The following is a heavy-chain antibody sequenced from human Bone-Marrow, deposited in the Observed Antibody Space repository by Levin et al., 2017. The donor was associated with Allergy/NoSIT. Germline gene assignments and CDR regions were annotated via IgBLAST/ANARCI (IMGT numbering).Heavy chain of an antibody. CDR1: GFTFSSYW. D-gene: IGHD3-3*02. CDR3: ARQSIRGDFLDWFDP. CDR2: IKQDGSEK. J-gene: IGHJ5*02. Sequence: PGGSLRLSCAASGFTFSSYWMSWVRQAPGKGLEWVANIKQDGSEKYYVDSVKGRFTISRDNAKNSLYLQMNSLRAEDTAVYYCARQSIRGDFLDWFDPWGQGTLVTVSS. V-gene: IGHV3-7*01.